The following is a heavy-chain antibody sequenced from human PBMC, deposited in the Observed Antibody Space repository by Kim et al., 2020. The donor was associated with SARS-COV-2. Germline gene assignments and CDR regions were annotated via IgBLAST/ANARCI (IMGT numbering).Heavy chain of an antibody. Sequence: GGSLRLSCAASGFTFSSYWMHWVRQAPGKGLVWVSRIKSDGSSTTYADSVKGRFTISRDNAKNTLYLQMNSLRAEDTAVYYCASGGSGSFGYWGQGTLVT. CDR3: ASGGSGSFGY. CDR2: IKSDGSST. V-gene: IGHV3-74*01. J-gene: IGHJ4*02. CDR1: GFTFSSYW. D-gene: IGHD3-10*01.